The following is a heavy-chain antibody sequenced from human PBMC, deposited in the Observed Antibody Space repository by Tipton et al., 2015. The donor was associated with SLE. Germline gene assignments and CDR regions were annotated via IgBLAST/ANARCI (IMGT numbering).Heavy chain of an antibody. CDR2: INHSGST. J-gene: IGHJ3*02. Sequence: TLSLTCAVSGYSISSGYYWSWIRQPPGKGLEWIGEINHSGSTNYNPSLKSRVTISVDTSKNQFSLKLSSVTAADTAVYYCARAPITMVRGRAFDIWGQGTMVTVSS. CDR1: GYSISSGYY. D-gene: IGHD3-10*01. V-gene: IGHV4-38-2*01. CDR3: ARAPITMVRGRAFDI.